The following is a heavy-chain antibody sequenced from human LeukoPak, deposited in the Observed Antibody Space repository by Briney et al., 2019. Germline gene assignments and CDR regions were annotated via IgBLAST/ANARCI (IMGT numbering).Heavy chain of an antibody. CDR3: ARDGGGSMVRGVLGYSFDY. V-gene: IGHV1-2*02. CDR2: INTNSGGT. Sequence: ASVKVSCKASGYTFTGYYMHWVRQAPGQGLEWMGWINTNSGGTNYAQKFQGRVTMTRDTSISTAYMELSRLRSDDTAVYYCARDGGGSMVRGVLGYSFDYWGQGTLVTVSS. J-gene: IGHJ4*02. CDR1: GYTFTGYY. D-gene: IGHD3-10*01.